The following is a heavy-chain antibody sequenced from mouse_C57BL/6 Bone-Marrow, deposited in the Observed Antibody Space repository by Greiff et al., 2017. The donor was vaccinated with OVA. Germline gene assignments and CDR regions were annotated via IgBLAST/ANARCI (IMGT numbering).Heavy chain of an antibody. J-gene: IGHJ3*01. CDR1: GYTFTGYW. CDR3: DRGDYYGSSYRFAY. CDR2: ILPGSGST. V-gene: IGHV1-9*01. D-gene: IGHD1-1*01. Sequence: VQLLQSGAELMKPGASVKLSCKAPGYTFTGYWIEWVKQRPGHGLEWIGEILPGSGSTNYNEKFKGKATFTADTSSNTAYMQHSSLTTEDSAIYSGDRGDYYGSSYRFAYWGQGTLVTVSA.